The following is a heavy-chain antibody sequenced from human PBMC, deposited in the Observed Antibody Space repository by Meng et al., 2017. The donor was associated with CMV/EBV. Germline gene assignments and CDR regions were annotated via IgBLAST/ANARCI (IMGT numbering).Heavy chain of an antibody. CDR2: INHSGST. V-gene: IGHV4-34*01. Sequence: GSFSGYYCSWIRQPPGKGLEWIGEINHSGSTNYNPSLKSRVTISVDTSKNQFSLKLSSVTAADTAVYYCARARCSSTSCYLPKRFDPWGQGTLVTVSS. D-gene: IGHD2-2*01. J-gene: IGHJ5*02. CDR3: ARARCSSTSCYLPKRFDP. CDR1: GSFSGYY.